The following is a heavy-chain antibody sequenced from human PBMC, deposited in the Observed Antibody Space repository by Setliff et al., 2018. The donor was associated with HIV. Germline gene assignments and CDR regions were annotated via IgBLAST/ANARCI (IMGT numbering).Heavy chain of an antibody. Sequence: GGSLRLSCAASGFTFRDYHMNWIRQVPGKGLEWVSFILNSGTSIYYADSVKGRFTISRGNAKNSLYLQMNSLRVEDTAIYYCTREQWSPLMAYDIWGQGTMVTVSS. J-gene: IGHJ3*02. CDR3: TREQWSPLMAYDI. CDR1: GFTFRDYH. D-gene: IGHD6-19*01. V-gene: IGHV3-11*01. CDR2: ILNSGTSI.